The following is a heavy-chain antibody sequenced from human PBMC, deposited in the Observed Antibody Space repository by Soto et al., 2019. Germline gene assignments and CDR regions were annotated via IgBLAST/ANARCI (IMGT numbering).Heavy chain of an antibody. V-gene: IGHV1-69*13. CDR1: GGTFSSYR. CDR3: VRDSGAKLSSS. CDR2: IVPIYRTA. D-gene: IGHD6-13*01. J-gene: IGHJ4*02. Sequence: SVKVSCKASGGTFSSYRINWVRQAPGQGLEWVGGIVPIYRTADYAQKFQGRVTITADESARTSYMKLRSLKSQDTAVYYCVRDSGAKLSSSWGQGTLVTVSS.